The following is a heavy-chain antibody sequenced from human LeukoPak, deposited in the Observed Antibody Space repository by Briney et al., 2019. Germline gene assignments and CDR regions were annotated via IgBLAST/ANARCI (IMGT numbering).Heavy chain of an antibody. CDR3: AAQGGSGDLRY. V-gene: IGHV3-15*01. Sequence: GGSLRLFCAASGFTFSNTWMNWVRQAPGKGLEWVGRIKRIIDGGTTDYAAPVKGRFTVSRDDSINTLYLQMSSLKTEDTAVYYCAAQGGSGDLRYWSQGTLVTVSS. J-gene: IGHJ4*02. CDR1: GFTFSNTW. CDR2: IKRIIDGGTT. D-gene: IGHD4-17*01.